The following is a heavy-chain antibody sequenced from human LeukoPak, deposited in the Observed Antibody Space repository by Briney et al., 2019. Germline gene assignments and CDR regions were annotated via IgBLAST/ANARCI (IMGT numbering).Heavy chain of an antibody. V-gene: IGHV3-23*01. Sequence: GGSLRLSCAASVFIFSKYAMSWVRQAPGKGLEWVSTISDSGGSTHYADSVKGRFTISRDKSKYTLYLQVNSLRVGDKDVYSLDKVLSRCKSGWPHGFDYWGQGTLVTVSS. CDR3: DKVLSRCKSGWPHGFDY. CDR1: VFIFSKYA. J-gene: IGHJ4*02. D-gene: IGHD6-19*01. CDR2: ISDSGGST.